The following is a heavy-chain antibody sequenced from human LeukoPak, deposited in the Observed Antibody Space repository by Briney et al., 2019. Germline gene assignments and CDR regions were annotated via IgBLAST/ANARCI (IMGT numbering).Heavy chain of an antibody. D-gene: IGHD2/OR15-2a*01. CDR2: IWYDGSNK. V-gene: IGHV3-33*06. Sequence: PGRSMRLSCAASGYNFNDYAMHWVRQAPDKGLEWVAAIWYDGSNKYYADSVKGRFTISRDNSKSTLYLQMDSLRAEDTAVYYCAKDTELWNSHHRGRGLDYWGQGTLVTVSS. CDR3: AKDTELWNSHHRGRGLDY. J-gene: IGHJ4*02. CDR1: GYNFNDYA.